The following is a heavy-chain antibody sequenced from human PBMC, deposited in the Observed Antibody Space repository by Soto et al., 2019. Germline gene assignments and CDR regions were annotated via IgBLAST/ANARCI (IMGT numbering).Heavy chain of an antibody. CDR2: ISSSSSTI. Sequence: GGSLRLSCAASGFTFSSYSINWVRQAPGKGLEWVSYISSSSSTIYYADSVKGRFTISRDNAKNSLYLQMNSLRAEDTAVYYCAREARLSGSYVPCYFDYWGQGTLVTVSS. D-gene: IGHD1-26*01. V-gene: IGHV3-48*01. CDR1: GFTFSSYS. J-gene: IGHJ4*02. CDR3: AREARLSGSYVPCYFDY.